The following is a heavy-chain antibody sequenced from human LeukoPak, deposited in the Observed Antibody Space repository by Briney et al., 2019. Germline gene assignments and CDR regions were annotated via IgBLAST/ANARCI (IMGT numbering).Heavy chain of an antibody. CDR2: ISYNGGGT. CDR3: PRGGRYDCSGSEDLDY. V-gene: IGHV4-59*01. J-gene: IGHJ4*02. Sequence: SETLSLTCTVSGDSISSYYRSWIRQPPGKGLQWIGYISYNGGGTNYNPSLRGRVTISAGTSKNRFSLKLSSVTAADTAVYFCPRGGRYDCSGSEDLDYWGQGILVTVSS. D-gene: IGHD3-10*01. CDR1: GDSISSYY.